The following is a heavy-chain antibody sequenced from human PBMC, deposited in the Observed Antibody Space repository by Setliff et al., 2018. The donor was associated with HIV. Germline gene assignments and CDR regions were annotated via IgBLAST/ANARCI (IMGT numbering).Heavy chain of an antibody. CDR2: ITSSGSYI. J-gene: IGHJ4*02. CDR1: GFTFSSYS. CDR3: ARVKPHLRRSGTYWIVDY. Sequence: GSLRLSCAASGFTFSSYSMNWVRQAPGRGLEWVSSITSSGSYIYYADSVKGRFTISRDNAKSSLYLQMNSLRAEDTAVYYCARVKPHLRRSGTYWIVDYWGQGTLVTVSS. V-gene: IGHV3-21*01. D-gene: IGHD1-26*01.